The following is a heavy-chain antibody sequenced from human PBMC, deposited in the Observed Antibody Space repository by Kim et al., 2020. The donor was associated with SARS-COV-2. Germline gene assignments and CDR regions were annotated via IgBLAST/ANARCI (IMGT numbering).Heavy chain of an antibody. CDR1: GFSFNNYG. D-gene: IGHD4-17*01. CDR2: ITYDGSRK. V-gene: IGHV3-30*18. CDR3: AKAKNVLHLYFGDYPFDY. J-gene: IGHJ4*02. Sequence: GGSLRLSCVVSGFSFNNYGMHWVRQAPGKGLEWVAGITYDGSRKSFADSVKGRFTISRDSAKNTLYLQMNSLTNEDTALYYCAKAKNVLHLYFGDYPFDYWGRDTVVTVS.